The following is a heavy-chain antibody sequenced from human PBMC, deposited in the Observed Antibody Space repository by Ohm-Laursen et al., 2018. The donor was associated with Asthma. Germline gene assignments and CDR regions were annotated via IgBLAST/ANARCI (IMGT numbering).Heavy chain of an antibody. J-gene: IGHJ4*02. CDR1: GFTFSNHW. CDR3: AVSIYAYGEGAY. CDR2: INQDGSIW. D-gene: IGHD3-10*01. V-gene: IGHV3-7*05. Sequence: GSLTLSCAASGFTFSNHWMTWVRQAPGRGLERVANINQDGSIWGYVDSVKGRFAISRDNAHNSLYLQMNSLRAEDTAFYYCAVSIYAYGEGAYWGQGTLVTVSS.